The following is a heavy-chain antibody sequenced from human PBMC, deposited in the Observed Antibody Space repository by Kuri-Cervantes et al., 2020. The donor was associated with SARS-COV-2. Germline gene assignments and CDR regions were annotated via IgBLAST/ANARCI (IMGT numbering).Heavy chain of an antibody. Sequence: SETLSLTCTVSGGTISSYYWSWIRQPAGKGLEWIGRIYTSGSTNYNPSPKSRVTISVDTSKNQFSLKLGSVTAADTAVYYCARGGGGSYCDFDYWGQGTLVTVSS. CDR2: IYTSGST. V-gene: IGHV4-4*07. CDR3: ARGGGGSYCDFDY. D-gene: IGHD1-26*01. CDR1: GGTISSYY. J-gene: IGHJ4*02.